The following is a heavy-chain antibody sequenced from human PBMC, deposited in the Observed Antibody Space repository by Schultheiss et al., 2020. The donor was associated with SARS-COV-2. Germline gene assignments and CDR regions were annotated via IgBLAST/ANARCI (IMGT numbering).Heavy chain of an antibody. Sequence: SETLSLTCTVSGGSISSSSYYWGWIRQPPGKGLEWIGYIYCSGSTNYNPSLKSRVTISVDTSKNQFSLKLSSVTAADTAVYYCARRHSGWLHPYAFDIWGQGTMVTVSS. J-gene: IGHJ3*02. CDR3: ARRHSGWLHPYAFDI. V-gene: IGHV4-61*05. CDR2: IYCSGST. D-gene: IGHD6-19*01. CDR1: GGSISSSSYY.